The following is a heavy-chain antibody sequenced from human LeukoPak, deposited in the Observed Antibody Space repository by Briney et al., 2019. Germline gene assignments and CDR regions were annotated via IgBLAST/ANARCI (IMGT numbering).Heavy chain of an antibody. V-gene: IGHV3-7*05. J-gene: IGHJ4*02. CDR3: ARGTRASSSLSDY. D-gene: IGHD6-6*01. CDR2: LNQDGSEK. Sequence: GGPLRLSCAASGFTFSSYWMNWVRQAPGKGLEWVANLNQDGSEKYYVDSVRGRFTISRDNAKNSLYLQMNSLRAEDTAVYFCARGTRASSSLSDYWGQGSLVTVSS. CDR1: GFTFSSYW.